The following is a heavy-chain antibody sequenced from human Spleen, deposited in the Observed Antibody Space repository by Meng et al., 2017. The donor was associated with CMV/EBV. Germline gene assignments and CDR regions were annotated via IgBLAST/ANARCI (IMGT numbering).Heavy chain of an antibody. CDR2: ISGSGGST. D-gene: IGHD7-27*01. Sequence: GESLKISCAASGFTFSSYAMSWVRQAPGKGLEWVSSISGSGGSTYYADSVKGRFTISRDNSEDTLSLQMNSLRAEDTAVYYCTKDRERELTGGWEDWFDPWGQGTLVTVSS. CDR3: TKDRERELTGGWEDWFDP. J-gene: IGHJ5*02. CDR1: GFTFSSYA. V-gene: IGHV3-23*01.